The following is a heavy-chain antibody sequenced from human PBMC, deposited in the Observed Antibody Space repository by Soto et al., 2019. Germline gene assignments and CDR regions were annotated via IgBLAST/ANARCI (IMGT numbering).Heavy chain of an antibody. CDR3: ARANWELAIDY. CDR2: IYYSGST. CDR1: GGSISSYY. J-gene: IGHJ4*02. Sequence: PSETLSLTCAVSGGSISSYYWSWIRQPPGKGLEWIGYIYYSGSTNYNPSLKSRVTISVDTSKNQFSLKLSSVTAADTAVYYCARANWELAIDYWGQGTLVTVSS. D-gene: IGHD1-26*01. V-gene: IGHV4-59*01.